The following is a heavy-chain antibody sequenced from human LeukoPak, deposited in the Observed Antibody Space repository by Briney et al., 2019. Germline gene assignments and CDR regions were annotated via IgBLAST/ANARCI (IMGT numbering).Heavy chain of an antibody. D-gene: IGHD6-13*01. Sequence: SETLSLTCTVSGGSISSYYWSWIRQPPGKGLEWIGYIYYSGSTNYNPSLKSRVTISVDTSKNQFSLKLSPVTAADTAVYYCARDIGSAAGTWWFDPWGQGTLVTVSS. CDR2: IYYSGST. CDR3: ARDIGSAAGTWWFDP. J-gene: IGHJ5*02. CDR1: GGSISSYY. V-gene: IGHV4-59*01.